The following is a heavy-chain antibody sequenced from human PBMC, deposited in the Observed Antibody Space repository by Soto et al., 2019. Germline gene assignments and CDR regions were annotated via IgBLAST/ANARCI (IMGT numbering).Heavy chain of an antibody. J-gene: IGHJ4*02. Sequence: QLVESGGGVVQPERSLKLSCTASNFVFSVYSLHWVRQAPGNWLEWVALISYDGGNKYYADSVKGRFTISRDNSKNTLYLQMNSLRREDTAVYYCARDKDQYDFWGGTLDSWGQGTLVTVSS. CDR3: ARDKDQYDFWGGTLDS. CDR2: ISYDGGNK. V-gene: IGHV3-30-3*01. D-gene: IGHD3-3*01. CDR1: NFVFSVYS.